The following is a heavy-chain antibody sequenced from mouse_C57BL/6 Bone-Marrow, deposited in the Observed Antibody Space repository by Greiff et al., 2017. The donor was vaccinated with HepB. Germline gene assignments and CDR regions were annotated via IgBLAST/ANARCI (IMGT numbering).Heavy chain of an antibody. V-gene: IGHV1-64*01. D-gene: IGHD1-1*02. Sequence: VQLQQPGAELVKPGASVKLSCKASGYTFTSYWMHWVKQRPGQGLEWIGMIHPNSGSTDYNEKFKSKATLTVDKSSSTAYMQLSSLTSEDSAVYYCALVVAYYYAMDYWGQGTSVTVSS. CDR2: IHPNSGST. CDR3: ALVVAYYYAMDY. CDR1: GYTFTSYW. J-gene: IGHJ4*01.